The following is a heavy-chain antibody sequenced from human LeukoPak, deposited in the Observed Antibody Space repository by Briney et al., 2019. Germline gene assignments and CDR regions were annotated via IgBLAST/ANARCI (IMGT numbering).Heavy chain of an antibody. J-gene: IGHJ4*02. V-gene: IGHV4-39*01. CDR3: ARHGLYGGVMRTPVDY. CDR2: IYYSGST. CDR1: GGSISSSSYY. Sequence: SETLSLTCTVSGGSISSSSYYWGWIRQPPGKGLEWIGSIYYSGSTYYNPSLKSRVTISVDTSKNQFSLKLSSVTAADTAVYHCARHGLYGGVMRTPVDYWGQGTLVTVSS. D-gene: IGHD3-16*01.